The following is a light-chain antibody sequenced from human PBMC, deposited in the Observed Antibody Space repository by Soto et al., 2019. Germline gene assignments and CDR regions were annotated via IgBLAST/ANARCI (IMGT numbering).Light chain of an antibody. J-gene: IGLJ1*01. CDR3: CSYYGVSPYV. Sequence: HSVLTQPASVSGSPGQSITVSCTGTSSDVGVYTHVAWYQQHPGKAPQVLIYEDTKRPSGVSNRFSGSTSGSTASLTISGLQTEVEADSYCCSYYGVSPYVFVTVSMLTV. CDR1: SSDVGVYTH. CDR2: EDT. V-gene: IGLV2-23*01.